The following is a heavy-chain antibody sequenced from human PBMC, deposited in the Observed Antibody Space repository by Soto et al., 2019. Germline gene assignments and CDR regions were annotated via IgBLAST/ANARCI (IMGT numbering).Heavy chain of an antibody. D-gene: IGHD3-9*01. V-gene: IGHV4-31*03. CDR2: IYYTGST. Sequence: SETLSLTCTVSRDSISSGGYYWSWIRQHPGKGLEWIGYIYYTGSTYYYPSLKSRVTISVDTSKNQFSLKLSSVTAADTAVYYCAREARLRYFDWGNWFDPWGQGTLVTVS. CDR3: AREARLRYFDWGNWFDP. CDR1: RDSISSGGYY. J-gene: IGHJ5*02.